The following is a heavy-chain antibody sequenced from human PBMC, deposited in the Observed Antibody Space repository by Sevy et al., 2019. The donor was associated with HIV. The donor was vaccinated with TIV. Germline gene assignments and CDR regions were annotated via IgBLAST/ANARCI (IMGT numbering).Heavy chain of an antibody. CDR2: INWNGGST. V-gene: IGHV3-20*04. Sequence: GGSLRLSCAASGFTFDDYGMSWVRQAPGKGLEWVSGINWNGGSTGYADSVKGRFTISRDKAKNSLYLQMNSLRAEDTALYYCAAERAVLRYFDWLLPPFAAFDIWGQGTMVTVSS. D-gene: IGHD3-9*01. CDR1: GFTFDDYG. J-gene: IGHJ3*02. CDR3: AAERAVLRYFDWLLPPFAAFDI.